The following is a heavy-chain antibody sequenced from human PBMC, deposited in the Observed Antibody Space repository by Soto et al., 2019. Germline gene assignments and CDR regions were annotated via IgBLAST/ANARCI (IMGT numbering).Heavy chain of an antibody. Sequence: PSETMSLTCTVSGGSSSDYYWSWIRQPPGKGLEWIGYIYYSGSTNYNPSLRSRITISVDTSKNQFSLKLSSVTAADTAVYYCARLDYYDSTGYWVDYWGQGTLVTVPQ. CDR2: IYYSGST. CDR1: GGSSSDYY. D-gene: IGHD3-22*01. CDR3: ARLDYYDSTGYWVDY. V-gene: IGHV4-59*08. J-gene: IGHJ4*02.